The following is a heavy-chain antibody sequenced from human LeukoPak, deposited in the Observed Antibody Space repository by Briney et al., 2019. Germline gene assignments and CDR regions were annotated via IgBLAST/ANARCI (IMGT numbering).Heavy chain of an antibody. CDR3: AYDRLPYGDYGRHFDY. CDR1: GFTLSSYA. CDR2: ISGSGGSA. J-gene: IGHJ4*02. V-gene: IGHV3-23*01. Sequence: GGTLRLSCAASGFTLSSYAMSWVRQAPGKGLEWVSTISGSGGSAYYADSVKGRFTISRDNSKNTLYMQMNSLRAEDTALYYFAYDRLPYGDYGRHFDYWGQGTLVTVSS. D-gene: IGHD4-17*01.